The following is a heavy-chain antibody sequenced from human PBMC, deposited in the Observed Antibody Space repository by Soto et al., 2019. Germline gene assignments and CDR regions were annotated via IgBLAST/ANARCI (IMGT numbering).Heavy chain of an antibody. J-gene: IGHJ4*02. D-gene: IGHD3-9*01. CDR2: IKSKTDGGTT. Sequence: EVQLVESGGGLVKPGGSLRLSCAASGFTFSNAWMNWVRQAPGKGLEWVGRIKSKTDGGTTDYAAPVEGRITISRADSKNKLYLQMNSLKTEYTAVYYCTTEHYDILTGYFRGGYWGQGTLVTVSS. CDR1: GFTFSNAW. V-gene: IGHV3-15*07. CDR3: TTEHYDILTGYFRGGY.